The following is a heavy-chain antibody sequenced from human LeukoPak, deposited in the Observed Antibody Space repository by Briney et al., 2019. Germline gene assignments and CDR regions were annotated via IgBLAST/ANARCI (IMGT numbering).Heavy chain of an antibody. V-gene: IGHV1-18*01. CDR2: ISAYNGNT. Sequence: GASVKVSCKASGYTFTSYGISWVRQAPGQGLEWMGWISAYNGNTNYAQKFQGRVTITADESTSTAYMELSSLRSKDTAVYYCARSFCGGDCLEYFQHWGQGTLVTVSS. J-gene: IGHJ1*01. CDR3: ARSFCGGDCLEYFQH. D-gene: IGHD2-21*02. CDR1: GYTFTSYG.